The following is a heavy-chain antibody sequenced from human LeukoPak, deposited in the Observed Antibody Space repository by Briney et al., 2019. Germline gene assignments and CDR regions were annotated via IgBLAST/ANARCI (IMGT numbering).Heavy chain of an antibody. V-gene: IGHV1-2*06. CDR1: GYTFTGYY. CDR3: AREDCSSTSCYIDY. J-gene: IGHJ4*02. D-gene: IGHD2-2*01. CDR2: INPNSGGT. Sequence: GASVKVSCKASGYTFTGYYMHWVRQAPGQGLEWMGRINPNSGGTNYAQKFQGRVTMTRDTSISTAYMELSRLRSDDTAVYYCAREDCSSTSCYIDYWGQGTLVTVSS.